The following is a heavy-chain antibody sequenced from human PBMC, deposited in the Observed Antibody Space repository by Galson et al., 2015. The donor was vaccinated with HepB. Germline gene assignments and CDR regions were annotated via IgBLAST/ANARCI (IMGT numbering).Heavy chain of an antibody. CDR3: ARDSSISMVRGTYYYYGMDV. Sequence: LSLTCTVSGGSIRSGGYSWSWTRQHPGKGLEWIGNIYNTGSTYYNPSLKSRVTMSVDTSKNQFSLKLSSVTAADTAVYYCARDSSISMVRGTYYYYGMDVWGQGTTVTVSS. V-gene: IGHV4-31*03. CDR2: IYNTGST. D-gene: IGHD3-10*01. J-gene: IGHJ6*02. CDR1: GGSIRSGGYS.